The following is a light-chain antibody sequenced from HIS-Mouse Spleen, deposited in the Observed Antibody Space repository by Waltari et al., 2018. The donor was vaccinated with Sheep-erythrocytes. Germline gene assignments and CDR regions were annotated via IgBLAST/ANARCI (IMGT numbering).Light chain of an antibody. CDR3: QQYNSYSRT. J-gene: IGKJ1*01. Sequence: DIQKIQPPSTLSASVGERVTLPCRASQSISSCLAWYQQKPGKAPNLLIYKASSVESGVPSRFSGSGSGTEFTLTISSLQPDDFATYYCQQYNSYSRTFGQGTKVEIK. V-gene: IGKV1-5*03. CDR1: QSISSC. CDR2: KAS.